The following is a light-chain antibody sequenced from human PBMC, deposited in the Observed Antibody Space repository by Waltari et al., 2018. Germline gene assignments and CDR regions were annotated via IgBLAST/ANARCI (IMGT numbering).Light chain of an antibody. V-gene: IGLV2-11*01. Sequence: QSALTQPRSVSGSPGQSVTLSCTGTSRYICPYNYVSWYQTHPGKAPKLMIYDVSKRPSGVPDRFSGSKSGNTASLTISGLQPEDEADYYCCSYAGTWVFGGGTKLTVV. CDR2: DVS. CDR1: SRYICPYNY. J-gene: IGLJ3*02. CDR3: CSYAGTWV.